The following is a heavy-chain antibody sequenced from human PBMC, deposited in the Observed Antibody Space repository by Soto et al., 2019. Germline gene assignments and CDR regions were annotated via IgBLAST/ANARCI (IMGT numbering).Heavy chain of an antibody. CDR1: GGTFSSYA. Sequence: QVQLVQSGAEVKKPGSSVKVSCKASGGTFSSYAISWVRQAPGQGLEWMGGIIPIFGTANYAQKFQGRVTSTVREXXSXAXREVGSRSSEHTAVYYCARAYCSGGSCYYYDYGVDVWGHGTTVTGCS. CDR3: ARAYCSGGSCYYYDYGVDV. CDR2: IIPIFGTA. D-gene: IGHD2-15*01. V-gene: IGHV1-69*12. J-gene: IGHJ6*02.